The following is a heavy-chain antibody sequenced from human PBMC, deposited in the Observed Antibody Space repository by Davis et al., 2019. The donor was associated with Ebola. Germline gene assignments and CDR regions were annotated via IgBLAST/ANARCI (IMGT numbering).Heavy chain of an antibody. CDR1: GGSISNYY. V-gene: IGHV4-59*12. D-gene: IGHD6-19*01. Sequence: PSETLSLTCTVSGGSISNYYWSWIRQPPGKGLEWIAYIHYTGCTNYNPSLKSRVTISVDTSRNQFSLKLTSVTAADTAVYYCAREVRIAVAAYYYYYYGMDVWGQGTTVTVS. CDR3: AREVRIAVAAYYYYYYGMDV. J-gene: IGHJ6*02. CDR2: IHYTGCT.